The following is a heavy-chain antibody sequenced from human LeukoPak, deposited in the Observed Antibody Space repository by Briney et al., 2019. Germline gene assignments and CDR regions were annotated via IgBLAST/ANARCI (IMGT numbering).Heavy chain of an antibody. Sequence: ASVKVSCKASGYTFTSYYMHWVRQAPGQGLEWMGTINPSGGSTSYAQKFQGRVTMTRDTSTSTVYMELSSLRSEDTAVYYCARAGELWPLDYWGQGTLVTVSS. CDR3: ARAGELWPLDY. V-gene: IGHV1-46*01. D-gene: IGHD5-18*01. CDR2: INPSGGST. CDR1: GYTFTSYY. J-gene: IGHJ4*02.